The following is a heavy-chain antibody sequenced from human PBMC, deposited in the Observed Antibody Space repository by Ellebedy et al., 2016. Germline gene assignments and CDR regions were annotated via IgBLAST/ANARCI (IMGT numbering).Heavy chain of an antibody. V-gene: IGHV5-51*01. CDR3: ARQYDFWSRGYMDV. CDR2: ISPGDSDT. D-gene: IGHD3-3*01. CDR1: GYSFTNYW. J-gene: IGHJ6*03. Sequence: GESLKISXKGSGYSFTNYWIGWVRQMPGIGLEWMGIISPGDSDTRYSPSFQGQVTISAHKSISTAYLQWSSLKASDTAMYYCARQYDFWSRGYMDVWGKGTTVTVSS.